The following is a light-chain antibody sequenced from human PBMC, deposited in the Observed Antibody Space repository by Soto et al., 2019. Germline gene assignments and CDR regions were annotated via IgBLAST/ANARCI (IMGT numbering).Light chain of an antibody. Sequence: QSALTQPASVSGSPGQSITISCTGTSSDVAAYNYVSWYQQHPGKAPKLMIYEVTNRPSGVSNRFSGSKSDNTASLTISGLQAEDEADYYCSSFTTSSTPVVFGGGTKLTVL. V-gene: IGLV2-14*01. CDR1: SSDVAAYNY. CDR3: SSFTTSSTPVV. CDR2: EVT. J-gene: IGLJ2*01.